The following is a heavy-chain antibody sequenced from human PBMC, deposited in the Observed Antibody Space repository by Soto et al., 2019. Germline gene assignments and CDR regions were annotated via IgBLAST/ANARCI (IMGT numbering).Heavy chain of an antibody. V-gene: IGHV4-61*01. CDR2: IYYSGST. CDR3: ARGLRYFDWLPIHFDY. D-gene: IGHD3-9*01. J-gene: IGHJ4*02. CDR1: GGSVSSGSYY. Sequence: PSETLSLTCTVSGGSVSSGSYYWSWIRQPPGKGLEWIGYIYYSGSTNYNPSPKSRVTISVDTSKNQFSLTLSSVTAADTAVYYCARGLRYFDWLPIHFDYWGQGTLVTVSS.